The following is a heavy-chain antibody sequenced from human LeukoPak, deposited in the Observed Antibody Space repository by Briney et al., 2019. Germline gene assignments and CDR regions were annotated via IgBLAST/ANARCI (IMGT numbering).Heavy chain of an antibody. J-gene: IGHJ4*02. Sequence: GGSLRLSCAASGFTFSRYWMHWVCQAPGKGLVWVSRINSDGSTTTYADSVTGRFTVSRDNAKNSLYLQMNSLRAEDTAVYYCARNGRLRAAAGKPDYWGQGTLVTVSS. CDR3: ARNGRLRAAAGKPDY. CDR2: INSDGSTT. D-gene: IGHD6-13*01. CDR1: GFTFSRYW. V-gene: IGHV3-74*01.